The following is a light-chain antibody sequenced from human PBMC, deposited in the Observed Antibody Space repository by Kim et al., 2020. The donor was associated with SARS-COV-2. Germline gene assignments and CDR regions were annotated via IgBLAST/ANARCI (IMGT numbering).Light chain of an antibody. CDR2: GNT. CDR1: PSNCVACYD. Sequence: QSLHISCPWPPSNCVACYDVPSYNNLPGTAHKLLFYGNTTRPSGGTDRFSCSKSCSSASLAITGLQAADEADYYCQSYDGSLSGWVFGGGTQLTVL. V-gene: IGLV1-40*01. CDR3: QSYDGSLSGWV. J-gene: IGLJ3*02.